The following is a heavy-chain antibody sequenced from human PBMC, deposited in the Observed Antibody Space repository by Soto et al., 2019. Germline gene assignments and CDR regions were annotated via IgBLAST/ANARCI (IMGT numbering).Heavy chain of an antibody. D-gene: IGHD5-12*01. J-gene: IGHJ1*01. CDR2: IYYSGST. CDR3: ARHRSSDYVQEYIQY. CDR1: GGSISSSSYY. Sequence: SETLSLTCTFSGGSISSSSYYLGWIRQPPGKGLEWIGSIYYSGSTYYNPSLKSRVTISVDTSKNQFSLKLSSVTAADTAVYYCARHRSSDYVQEYIQYWGRGTLVTVSS. V-gene: IGHV4-39*01.